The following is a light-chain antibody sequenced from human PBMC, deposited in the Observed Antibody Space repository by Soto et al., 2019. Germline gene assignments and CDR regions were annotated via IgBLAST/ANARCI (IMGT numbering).Light chain of an antibody. J-gene: IGKJ1*01. CDR1: QTISSW. Sequence: DIQMTQSPSTLSGSVGDRVTITCRASQTISSWLAWYQQKPGKAPKLLIYAASTLQSGVPSRFSGSGSGTDFTLTISSLQPEDFATFYCQQSSSPLWGTCGQGTKVDIK. V-gene: IGKV1-39*01. CDR3: QQSSSPLWGT. CDR2: AAS.